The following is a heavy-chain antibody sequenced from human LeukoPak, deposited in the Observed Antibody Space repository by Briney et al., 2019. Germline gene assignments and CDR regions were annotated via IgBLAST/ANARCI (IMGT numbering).Heavy chain of an antibody. CDR2: ISATSGAT. J-gene: IGHJ6*03. Sequence: GGSLRLSCAISGFTFNSRAMSWVRQAPGKGLEWLSCISATSGATWYADSVKGRFTISRDNSKNTLYLQMNDLRAEDTAIYYCAKDGHVTYHYFHMDVWGKGTTVTVSS. CDR3: AKDGHVTYHYFHMDV. CDR1: GFTFNSRA. V-gene: IGHV3-23*01. D-gene: IGHD3-10*02.